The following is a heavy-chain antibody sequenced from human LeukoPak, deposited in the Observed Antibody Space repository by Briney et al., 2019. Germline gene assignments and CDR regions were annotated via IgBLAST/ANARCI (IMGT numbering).Heavy chain of an antibody. V-gene: IGHV1-18*04. CDR2: ISAYNVKT. CDR3: ARVAQHRYYYDSSPYRSYFDY. Sequence: ASVKVSCKASGYTFTGYYMHWVRQAPGQGLEWMGWISAYNVKTNYAQKLQGRVTMTTDTSTSTAYMELRSLRSDDTAVYYCARVAQHRYYYDSSPYRSYFDYRGQGTLVTVSS. J-gene: IGHJ4*02. CDR1: GYTFTGYY. D-gene: IGHD3-22*01.